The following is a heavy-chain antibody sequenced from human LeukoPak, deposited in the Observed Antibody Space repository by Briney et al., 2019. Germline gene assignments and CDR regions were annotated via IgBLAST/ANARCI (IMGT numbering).Heavy chain of an antibody. Sequence: GGSLRLSCAASGFSFSIYAMNWVRQAPGKGLEWVSLIIGNGRDIRYADSVKGRFTISRDNSKNSLSLQMNNLRAGDTAVYYCARGRDSSSWYSANYYYGMDVWGQGTTVTVSS. D-gene: IGHD6-13*01. CDR2: IIGNGRDI. CDR1: GFSFSIYA. V-gene: IGHV3-23*01. J-gene: IGHJ6*02. CDR3: ARGRDSSSWYSANYYYGMDV.